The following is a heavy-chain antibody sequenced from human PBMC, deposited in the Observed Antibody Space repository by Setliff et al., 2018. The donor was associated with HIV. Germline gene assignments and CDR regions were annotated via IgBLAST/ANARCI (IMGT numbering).Heavy chain of an antibody. CDR2: INHSGST. Sequence: KPSETLSLTCAVSGDSIGTYSWHWLRQPPGKGLEWIGEINHSGSTNYNPSLKSRVTISVDTSKNQFSLKLSSVTAADTAVYHCARGFDYAQRPPRYYFDYWGQGTLVTVSS. CDR1: GDSIGTYS. CDR3: ARGFDYAQRPPRYYFDY. D-gene: IGHD2-2*01. V-gene: IGHV4-34*01. J-gene: IGHJ4*02.